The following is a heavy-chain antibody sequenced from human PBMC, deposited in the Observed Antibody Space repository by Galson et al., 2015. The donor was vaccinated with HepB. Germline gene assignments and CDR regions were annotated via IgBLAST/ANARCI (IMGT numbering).Heavy chain of an antibody. CDR1: GLTLSNYW. Sequence: SLRLSCAASGLTLSNYWMNWVRQAPGKGLEWVANIKQDGSDKYYVDSVKGRFTISRDNTKNSLYLQMNSLRAEDTAVYYCARGAITLVQGVIIPYFDYWGQGTLVTVSS. V-gene: IGHV3-7*01. J-gene: IGHJ4*02. CDR3: ARGAITLVQGVIIPYFDY. CDR2: IKQDGSDK. D-gene: IGHD3-10*01.